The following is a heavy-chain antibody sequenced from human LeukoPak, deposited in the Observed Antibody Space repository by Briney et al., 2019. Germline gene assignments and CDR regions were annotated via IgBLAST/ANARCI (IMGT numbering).Heavy chain of an antibody. CDR3: ARHGAAYSFDY. Sequence: PSESLSLTCTVAGASISSFYWSWIRQPPGKGLEWIGCLYYSGNTNYNPSLKSQVTISVDTSKNQFSLKLTSVTAADTAVYYCARHGAAYSFDYWGQGTLVTVSS. CDR2: LYYSGNT. J-gene: IGHJ4*02. D-gene: IGHD5-18*01. V-gene: IGHV4-59*08. CDR1: GASISSFY.